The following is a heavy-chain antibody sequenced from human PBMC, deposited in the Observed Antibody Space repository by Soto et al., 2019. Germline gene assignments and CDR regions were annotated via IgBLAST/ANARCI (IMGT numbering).Heavy chain of an antibody. J-gene: IGHJ4*02. CDR2: INHSGST. D-gene: IGHD2-8*02. V-gene: IGHV4-34*01. CDR1: GGSFSGYY. CDR3: ARDKITGLFDY. Sequence: QVQLQQWGAGLLKPSETLSLTCAVYGGSFSGYYWTWIRQPPGTGLEWIGEINHSGSTNYNPSLXXXXXXXVXXXXXXXXXXXTSVTXXDTXXXYCARDKITGLFDYWGQGTLVTVSS.